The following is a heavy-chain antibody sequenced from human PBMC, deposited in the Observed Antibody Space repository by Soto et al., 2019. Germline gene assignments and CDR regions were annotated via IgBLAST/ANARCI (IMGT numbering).Heavy chain of an antibody. CDR1: GGSFSGYY. V-gene: IGHV4-34*01. CDR2: IKYSGTT. Sequence: PSETLSLTCAVYGGSFSGYYWSWIRQPPGKGLEWIGYIKYSGTTHYSPSLKSRVNISFDKSKNQVFLNLRFVTGADTAVYFCARDVRDTGYSYWFDPWGQGILVTVSS. CDR3: ARDVRDTGYSYWFDP. D-gene: IGHD3-9*01. J-gene: IGHJ5*02.